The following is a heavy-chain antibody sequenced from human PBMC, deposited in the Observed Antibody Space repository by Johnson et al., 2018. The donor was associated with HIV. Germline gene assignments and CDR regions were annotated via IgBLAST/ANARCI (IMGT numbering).Heavy chain of an antibody. J-gene: IGHJ3*02. D-gene: IGHD2-8*02. Sequence: MQLVESGGGLVQPGGSLRLSCAASGFTFSSYWMSWVRQAPGKGLEWVANIKQDGSEKYYVDSVKGRFTISRDNAKNSLYLQMNSLRAEDTAVYYCAIVARVVVYAEDAFDIWGQGTMVTVSS. CDR1: GFTFSSYW. CDR3: AIVARVVVYAEDAFDI. V-gene: IGHV3-7*05. CDR2: IKQDGSEK.